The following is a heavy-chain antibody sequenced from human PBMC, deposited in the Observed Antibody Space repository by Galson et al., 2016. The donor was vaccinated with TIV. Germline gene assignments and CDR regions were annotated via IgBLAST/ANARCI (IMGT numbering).Heavy chain of an antibody. CDR3: ARRHQWRGGSSDI. Sequence: LSLTCSVSGASISTSSNYWVWIRQPPGKGLEWIGTIFYTGTTYYNPSLKSRGTISVDTSKRQFSLKVSSVTAADTAVYYCARRHQWRGGSSDIWGQGTMVTVSS. CDR1: GASISTSSNY. V-gene: IGHV4-39*01. D-gene: IGHD3-10*01. CDR2: IFYTGTT. J-gene: IGHJ3*02.